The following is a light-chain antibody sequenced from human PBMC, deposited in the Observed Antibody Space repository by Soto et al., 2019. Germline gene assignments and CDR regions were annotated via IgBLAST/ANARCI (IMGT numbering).Light chain of an antibody. V-gene: IGKV3-15*01. Sequence: EIVMTQSPATLSVSPGERATLSCRASQSVSSNLAWYQQQPGQAPRLLIYGASTRATGIPARFSGSGSGTEFTLTISSLQSEDYVVYYCQQYNNWWTFGQGTKVEIK. CDR1: QSVSSN. CDR2: GAS. CDR3: QQYNNWWT. J-gene: IGKJ1*01.